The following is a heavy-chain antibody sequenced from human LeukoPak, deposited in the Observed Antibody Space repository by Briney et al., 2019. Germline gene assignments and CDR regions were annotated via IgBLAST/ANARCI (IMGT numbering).Heavy chain of an antibody. Sequence: GASVNVSCKASGYTFTSYGISWVRQAPGQGLEGMGWISAYNGNTNYAQKPQARVTMTNDTSTSAAYMELRSLRSDDTAVYYCARGTPGYYDSSGYYYLPFDYWGQGTLVTVSS. V-gene: IGHV1-18*01. CDR1: GYTFTSYG. CDR2: ISAYNGNT. J-gene: IGHJ4*02. D-gene: IGHD3-22*01. CDR3: ARGTPGYYDSSGYYYLPFDY.